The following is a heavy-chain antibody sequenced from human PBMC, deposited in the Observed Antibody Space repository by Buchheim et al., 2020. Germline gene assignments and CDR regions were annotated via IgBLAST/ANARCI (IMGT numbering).Heavy chain of an antibody. J-gene: IGHJ4*02. D-gene: IGHD3-10*01. CDR3: ARGRGYYGSAPLSFDY. CDR1: GGSISSYY. CDR2: IYYSGST. V-gene: IGHV4-59*01. Sequence: QVQLQESGPGLVKPSETLSLTCTVSGGSISSYYWSWIRQPPGKGLEWIGYIYYSGSTNYNPSLKSRVTISVDTSKNQFSLKLSSVTAADTAVYYCARGRGYYGSAPLSFDYWSQGTL.